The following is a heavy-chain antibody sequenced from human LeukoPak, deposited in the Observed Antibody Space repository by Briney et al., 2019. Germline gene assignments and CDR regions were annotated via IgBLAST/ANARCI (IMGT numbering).Heavy chain of an antibody. D-gene: IGHD3-10*01. Sequence: GGSLRLSCAASGFAFSSYGMSWVRQAPGKGLEWVSAISGSGGSTYYADSVKGRFTISRDNSKNTPYLQMNSLRAEDTAVYYCAKDPAWGFGESIPWGQGTLVTVSS. CDR3: AKDPAWGFGESIP. V-gene: IGHV3-23*01. CDR2: ISGSGGST. J-gene: IGHJ5*02. CDR1: GFAFSSYG.